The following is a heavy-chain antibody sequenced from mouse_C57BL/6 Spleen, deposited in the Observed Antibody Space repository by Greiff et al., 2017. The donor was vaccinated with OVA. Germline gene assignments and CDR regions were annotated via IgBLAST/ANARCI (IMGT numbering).Heavy chain of an antibody. Sequence: VQLQQPGAELVMPGASVKLSCKASGYTFTSYWMHWVKQRPGQGLEWIGEIDPSDSYTNYNQKFKGKSTLTVDKSSSTAYMQLSSLTSEDSAVYYCARSGDGYYRATDAMDYWGQGTSVTVSS. V-gene: IGHV1-69*01. J-gene: IGHJ4*01. CDR3: ARSGDGYYRATDAMDY. CDR1: GYTFTSYW. CDR2: IDPSDSYT. D-gene: IGHD2-3*01.